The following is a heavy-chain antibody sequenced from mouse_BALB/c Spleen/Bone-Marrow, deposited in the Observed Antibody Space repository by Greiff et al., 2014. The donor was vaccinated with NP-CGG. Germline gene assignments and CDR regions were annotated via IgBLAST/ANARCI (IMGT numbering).Heavy chain of an antibody. CDR2: IRLKSNNYAT. CDR1: GFTFSNYW. J-gene: IGHJ3*01. CDR3: TTGFAY. Sequence: EVQLVESGGGLVQPGGSMELSCVASGFTFSNYWMNWVRQSPEKGLEWVAEIRLKSNNYATHYAESVKGRFTNSRDDSKSSVYLQMNNLRAEDTGIYYCTTGFAYWGQGTLVTVSA. V-gene: IGHV6-6*02.